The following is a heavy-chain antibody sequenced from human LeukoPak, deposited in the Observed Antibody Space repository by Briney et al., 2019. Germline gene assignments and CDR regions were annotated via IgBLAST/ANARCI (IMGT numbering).Heavy chain of an antibody. CDR2: ISPTGITT. Sequence: PGGSLRLSCTASGFSFSGHWMHWARHLPGKGLVWVSRISPTGITTSYADSVKGRFTVSRDNAKNTLYLQVNNLRAEDTAVYYCARGPNSNWSGLDFWGQGTLLTVSS. CDR1: GFSFSGHW. D-gene: IGHD6-6*01. CDR3: ARGPNSNWSGLDF. V-gene: IGHV3-74*01. J-gene: IGHJ4*02.